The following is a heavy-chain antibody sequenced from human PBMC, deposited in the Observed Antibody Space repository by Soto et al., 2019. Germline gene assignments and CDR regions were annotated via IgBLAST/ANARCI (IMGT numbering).Heavy chain of an antibody. CDR2: IYDSGTS. CDR3: ARGDRITVASNPFPYFDY. CDR1: GASISRGDYS. D-gene: IGHD3-10*01. V-gene: IGHV4-30-2*01. Sequence: SETLSLTCAVSGASISRGDYSWSWIRQPPGKGLECIGYIYDSGTSYYSPSLESRVSLLVDRSKNQFSLRLSSVTAADTAVYYCARGDRITVASNPFPYFDYWGQGILVTVYS. J-gene: IGHJ4*02.